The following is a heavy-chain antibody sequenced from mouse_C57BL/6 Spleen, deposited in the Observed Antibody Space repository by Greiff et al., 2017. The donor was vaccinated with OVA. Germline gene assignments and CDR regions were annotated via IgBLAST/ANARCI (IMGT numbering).Heavy chain of an antibody. V-gene: IGHV5-9*01. CDR3: ARQLRPLDY. CDR2: ISGGGGNT. D-gene: IGHD3-2*02. J-gene: IGHJ2*01. CDR1: GFTFSSYT. Sequence: EVKLMESGGGLVKPGGSLKLSCAASGFTFSSYTMSWVRQTPEKRLEWVATISGGGGNTYYPDSVKGRFTISRDNAKNTLYLQMSSLRSEDTALYYCARQLRPLDYWGQGTTLTVSS.